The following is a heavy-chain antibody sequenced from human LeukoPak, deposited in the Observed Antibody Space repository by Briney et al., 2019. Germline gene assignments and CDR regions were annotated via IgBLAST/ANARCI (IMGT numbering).Heavy chain of an antibody. CDR3: ARSALPSWSRPYNWFDP. V-gene: IGHV5-51*04. CDR1: GYSFTSYW. J-gene: IGHJ5*02. CDR2: IYPGDSDT. Sequence: GESLKISCKGSGYSFTSYWIGWVRQLPGKGLGWMGIIYPGDSDTRYSPSFQGQVTISADKPISTAYLQWSSLKASDTAMYYCARSALPSWSRPYNWFDPWGQGTLVTVSS. D-gene: IGHD6-13*01.